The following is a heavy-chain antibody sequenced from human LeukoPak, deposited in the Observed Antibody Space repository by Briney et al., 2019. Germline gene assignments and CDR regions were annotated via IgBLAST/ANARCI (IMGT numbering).Heavy chain of an antibody. V-gene: IGHV4-39*07. CDR2: IYYSGST. D-gene: IGHD1-7*01. Sequence: PSETLSLTCTVSGGSISSSSYYWGWIRQPPGKGLEWIGSIYYSGSTNYNPSLKSRVTISVDTSKNQFSLKLSSVTAADTAVYYCARKPVGITGTDWFDPWGQGTLVTVSS. CDR1: GGSISSSSYY. J-gene: IGHJ5*02. CDR3: ARKPVGITGTDWFDP.